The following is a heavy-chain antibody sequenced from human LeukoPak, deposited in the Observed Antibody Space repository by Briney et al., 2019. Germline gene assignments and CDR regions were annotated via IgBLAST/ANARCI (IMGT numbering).Heavy chain of an antibody. CDR2: ISGSGGST. CDR3: AKDGSSSGWNPRLDYYYYGMDV. J-gene: IGHJ6*02. D-gene: IGHD6-19*01. CDR1: GFTFSSYA. V-gene: IGHV3-23*01. Sequence: GGSLRLSCAASGFTFSSYAMSWVRQAPGRGLEWVSAISGSGGSTYYADSVKGRFTISRDNSKNTLYLQMNSLRAEDTAVYYCAKDGSSSGWNPRLDYYYYGMDVWGQGTTVTVSS.